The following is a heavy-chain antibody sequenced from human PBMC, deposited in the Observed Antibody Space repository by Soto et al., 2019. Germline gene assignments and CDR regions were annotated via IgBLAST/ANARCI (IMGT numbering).Heavy chain of an antibody. CDR1: GYTFTSYY. CDR3: ARDRIVVVVAPPYYYMDV. J-gene: IGHJ6*03. CDR2: INPSGGST. Sequence: ASVKVSCKASGYTFTSYYMHWVRQATGQGLEWMGIINPSGGSTSYAQKFQGRVTMTRDTSTSTVYMELSSLRSEDTAVYYCARDRIVVVVAPPYYYMDVWGKGTTVTVSS. V-gene: IGHV1-46*03. D-gene: IGHD2-15*01.